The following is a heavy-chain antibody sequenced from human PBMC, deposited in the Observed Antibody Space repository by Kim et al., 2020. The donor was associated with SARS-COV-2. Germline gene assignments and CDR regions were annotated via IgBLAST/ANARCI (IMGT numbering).Heavy chain of an antibody. V-gene: IGHV4-31*03. J-gene: IGHJ3*02. CDR3: ARDRLAQGSYKADSNGYYLSFRAFDI. D-gene: IGHD3-22*01. CDR1: GGSISSGGYY. Sequence: SETLSLTCTVSGGSISSGGYYWSWIRQHPGKGLEWIGYIYYSGSTYYNPSLKSRVTITVDTSKNQFSLKLSSVTAADTAVYYCARDRLAQGSYKADSNGYYLSFRAFDIWGQGTTVTVSS. CDR2: IYYSGST.